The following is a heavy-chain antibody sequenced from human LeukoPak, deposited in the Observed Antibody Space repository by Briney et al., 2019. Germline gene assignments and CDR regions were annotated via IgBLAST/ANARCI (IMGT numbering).Heavy chain of an antibody. D-gene: IGHD3-22*01. J-gene: IGHJ4*02. CDR1: GDSINDHY. Sequence: NSSETLSLTRTVSGDSINDHYWSWIRQPPGKGLEWIGFISNSGNTNYNPSLKGRVTMSVATSENQFSLSLNSLTAADTAVYFCARMNYYESSAYPFDYWGQGSLVTVSS. CDR3: ARMNYYESSAYPFDY. CDR2: ISNSGNT. V-gene: IGHV4-59*11.